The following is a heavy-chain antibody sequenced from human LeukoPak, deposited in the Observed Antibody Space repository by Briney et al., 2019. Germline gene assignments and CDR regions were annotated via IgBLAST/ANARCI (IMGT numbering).Heavy chain of an antibody. D-gene: IGHD1-1*01. Sequence: GGSLRLSCAASGFTFSNAYMNWVRQAPGKGLEWVANIKQDGSEKNYVDSVKGRFTISRDNAKNSLFLQMNSLRVEDTAVYYCARAAYFWNHWGQGTQVTVSS. CDR2: IKQDGSEK. CDR3: ARAAYFWNH. CDR1: GFTFSNAY. J-gene: IGHJ5*02. V-gene: IGHV3-7*03.